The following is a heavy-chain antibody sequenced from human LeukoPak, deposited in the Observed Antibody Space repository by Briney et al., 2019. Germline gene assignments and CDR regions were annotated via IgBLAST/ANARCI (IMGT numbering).Heavy chain of an antibody. D-gene: IGHD2-2*01. V-gene: IGHV5-51*01. J-gene: IGHJ4*01. CDR3: ASPPTRECSSISCPLSY. Sequence: KHGEFLKISCKGSGYSFTSYWIAWVRQMPGKGLEWMGIIYPGDSDTRYSPSFQGQVTISVDKSVSAAYLQWSSLKASDTAMYYCASPPTRECSSISCPLSYWGHGTLVTVSS. CDR2: IYPGDSDT. CDR1: GYSFTSYW.